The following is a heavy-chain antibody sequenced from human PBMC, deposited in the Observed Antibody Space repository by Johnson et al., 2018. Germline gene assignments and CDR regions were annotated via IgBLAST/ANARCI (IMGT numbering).Heavy chain of an antibody. CDR1: GFGFSQYW. V-gene: IGHV3-74*01. D-gene: IGHD4-23*01. CDR3: AREIPNDYGGNSDSFDI. Sequence: VQLVQSGGGLVQPGGSLRLSCAASGFGFSQYWMHWVRQGPGKGLVWVSRIDRDGSVTSYADSVRGRFTISRENGKNTLYLEMNSLRSEETAVYYCAREIPNDYGGNSDSFDIWGPGPLVTVSS. J-gene: IGHJ3*02. CDR2: IDRDGSVT.